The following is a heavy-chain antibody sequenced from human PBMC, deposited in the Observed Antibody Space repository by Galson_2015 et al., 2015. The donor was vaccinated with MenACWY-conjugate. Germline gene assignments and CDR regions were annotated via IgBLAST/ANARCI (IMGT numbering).Heavy chain of an antibody. D-gene: IGHD1-26*01. V-gene: IGHV5-51*01. CDR3: ARHPPGGRGMDV. J-gene: IGHJ6*02. CDR2: ISPGDSNT. Sequence: QSGAEVKKPGESLKISCKGSGYSFTTYWLGWVRQLPGKGLEWMGLISPGDSNTRYSPAFQGQVTISADKSISTAYLQWNSLQASDTARYYCARHPPGGRGMDVWGQGTTVTVSS. CDR1: GYSFTTYW.